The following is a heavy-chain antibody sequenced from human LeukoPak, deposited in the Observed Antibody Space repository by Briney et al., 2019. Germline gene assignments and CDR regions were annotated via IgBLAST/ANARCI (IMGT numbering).Heavy chain of an antibody. V-gene: IGHV3-30*03. CDR2: ISYDGGSK. D-gene: IGHD6-19*01. CDR1: GFTFNNYG. CDR3: ARAGAQSHWLVAN. Sequence: GKSLRLSCAASGFTFNNYGMHWVRQAPGKGLEWVAVISYDGGSKYYADSVKGRFTISRDNFENTLYLQMNSLRTEDTAVYYCARAGAQSHWLVANWGQGILVTVSS. J-gene: IGHJ4*02.